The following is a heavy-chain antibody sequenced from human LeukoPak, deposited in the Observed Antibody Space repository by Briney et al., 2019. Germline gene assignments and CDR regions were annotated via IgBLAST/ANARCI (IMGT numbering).Heavy chain of an antibody. D-gene: IGHD2-2*01. Sequence: KTSETLSLTCTVSGGSISSGDYYWSWIRQPPGKGLEWIGYIYYSGSTYYNPSLKSRVTISVDTSKNQFSLKLSSVTAADTAVYYCAREQFRAVLAPAAMAGGAFDIWGQGTMVTVSS. CDR1: GGSISSGDYY. V-gene: IGHV4-30-4*01. CDR2: IYYSGST. J-gene: IGHJ3*02. CDR3: AREQFRAVLAPAAMAGGAFDI.